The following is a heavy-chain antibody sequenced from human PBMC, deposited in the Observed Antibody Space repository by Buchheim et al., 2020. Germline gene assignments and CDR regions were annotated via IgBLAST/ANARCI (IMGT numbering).Heavy chain of an antibody. CDR2: IYYSGST. CDR1: GGPISSGAYY. V-gene: IGHV4-31*03. J-gene: IGHJ4*02. D-gene: IGHD3-22*01. Sequence: QVQLQESGPGLVKPSQTLSLTCTVSGGPISSGAYYWSWIRQHPGRGLEWIGYIYYSGSTYYNPSLKSRLIISVDTSKNPFSLKLSSVTAADTAVYYCVTHSSDYYYFDYWGQGTL. CDR3: VTHSSDYYYFDY.